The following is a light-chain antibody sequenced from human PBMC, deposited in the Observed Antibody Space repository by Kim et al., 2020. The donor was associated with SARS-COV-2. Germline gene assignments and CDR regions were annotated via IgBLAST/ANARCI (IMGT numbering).Light chain of an antibody. CDR2: DVS. Sequence: GQSFTVSCTGTSSDVGGYNYVSWYQQHPGKAPKLMIYDVSKRPSGVSNRFSGSKSGNTASLTISGLQAEDEADYYCSSHTSTNTLVFGGGTQLTVL. CDR3: SSHTSTNTLV. J-gene: IGLJ2*01. CDR1: SSDVGGYNY. V-gene: IGLV2-14*04.